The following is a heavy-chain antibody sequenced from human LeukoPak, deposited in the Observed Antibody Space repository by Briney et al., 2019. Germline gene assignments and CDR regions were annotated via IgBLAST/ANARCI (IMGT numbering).Heavy chain of an antibody. CDR2: ISSSGSTI. CDR1: GFTFSDYY. J-gene: IGHJ6*02. Sequence: PGGSLRLSCAASGFTFSDYYMSWIRQAPGKGLEWVSYISSSGSTIYYADSVKGRFTISRDNAKNSLYLQMNSLRAEDTAVYYCARENRGYSYYYYYGMDVWGQGTTVTVSS. D-gene: IGHD5-18*01. V-gene: IGHV3-11*01. CDR3: ARENRGYSYYYYYGMDV.